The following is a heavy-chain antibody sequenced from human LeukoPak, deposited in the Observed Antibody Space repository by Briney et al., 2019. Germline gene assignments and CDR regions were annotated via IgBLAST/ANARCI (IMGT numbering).Heavy chain of an antibody. CDR2: INQDGSEK. D-gene: IGHD3-22*01. V-gene: IGHV3-7*01. J-gene: IGHJ4*02. CDR1: GFTFSSYW. Sequence: GGSLRLSCAASGFTFSSYWMSWVRQAPGKGLEWVANINQDGSEKYYVDSVKGRFTISRDNAKNSLYLQMNSLRAEDTAVYYCARHYYDSSGYLDYRGQGTLVTVSS. CDR3: ARHYYDSSGYLDY.